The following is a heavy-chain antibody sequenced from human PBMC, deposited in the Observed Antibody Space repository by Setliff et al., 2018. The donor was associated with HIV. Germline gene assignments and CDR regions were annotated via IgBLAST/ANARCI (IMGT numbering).Heavy chain of an antibody. Sequence: ASVKVSCKASGYTFTSYDINWVRQATGQGLEWMGWMNPNSGNTGYAQKFQDRVTMTRNTSISTAYMELSSLRSEDTAVYYCARLGSGWSDSYYYAMDVWGQGTTVTVSS. J-gene: IGHJ6*02. CDR3: ARLGSGWSDSYYYAMDV. D-gene: IGHD6-19*01. CDR2: MNPNSGNT. V-gene: IGHV1-8*01. CDR1: GYTFTSYD.